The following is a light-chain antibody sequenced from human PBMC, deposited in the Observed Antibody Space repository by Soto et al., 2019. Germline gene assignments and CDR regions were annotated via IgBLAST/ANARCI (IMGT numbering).Light chain of an antibody. V-gene: IGKV3-20*01. CDR1: QSVSNNY. J-gene: IGKJ1*01. CDR2: GAS. Sequence: EIVLTQSPGTLSLSPGERATLSCRASQSVSNNYLAWYQQKPGQAPRLLFYGASSRATGIPERFSGSGSGTDFTLTISRLEPEDFAVYYCQQYGSSPRTFGQGTKVEIK. CDR3: QQYGSSPRT.